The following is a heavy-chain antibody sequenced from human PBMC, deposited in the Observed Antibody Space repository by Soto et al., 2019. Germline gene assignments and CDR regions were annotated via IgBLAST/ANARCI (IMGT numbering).Heavy chain of an antibody. CDR2: IVVGSGKS. J-gene: IGHJ4*02. D-gene: IGHD3-22*01. Sequence: QMQLVQSGPEVKKHGTSVKVSCKASGFAFTNSAVQWVRQARGQRLEWIGRIVVGSGKSDSAQKFQERVTITWDMSTTTAYMELSSLRYDDTAVYYCAAGPYYDDGSDYFDYWGQGTLVTVSS. CDR3: AAGPYYDDGSDYFDY. V-gene: IGHV1-58*01. CDR1: GFAFTNSA.